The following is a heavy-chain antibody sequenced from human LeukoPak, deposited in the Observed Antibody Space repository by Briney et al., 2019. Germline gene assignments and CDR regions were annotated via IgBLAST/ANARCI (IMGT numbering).Heavy chain of an antibody. CDR3: ARDRNWVTDY. Sequence: GGSLRLSCAASGFTFSNYWMHWVRQAPGKGLEWVANIKEDGSDKYYVDSMKGRFTVSRDNAKNSVYLQMNSLRAEDTAVYYCARDRNWVTDYWGQGTLVLVSS. CDR1: GFTFSNYW. V-gene: IGHV3-7*03. CDR2: IKEDGSDK. J-gene: IGHJ4*02. D-gene: IGHD7-27*01.